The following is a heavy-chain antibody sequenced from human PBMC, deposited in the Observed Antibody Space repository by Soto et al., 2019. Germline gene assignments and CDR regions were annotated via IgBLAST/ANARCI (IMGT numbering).Heavy chain of an antibody. J-gene: IGHJ4*02. CDR3: VRYCSTTLCNGVATRTFDY. V-gene: IGHV3-48*03. CDR1: RFTFSTYE. CDR2: ISTSGSTV. Sequence: GGSLRLSCAASRFTFSTYEMNWVRQAPGKGLEWVSYISTSGSTVYYADSVKGRFTISRDSTRNSLYLQMNSLRDEDTALYYCVRYCSTTLCNGVATRTFDYWGQGTLVTVSS. D-gene: IGHD2-2*01.